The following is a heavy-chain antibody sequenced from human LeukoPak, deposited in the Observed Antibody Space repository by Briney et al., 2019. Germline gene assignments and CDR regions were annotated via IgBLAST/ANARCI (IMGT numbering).Heavy chain of an antibody. D-gene: IGHD3-10*02. CDR3: ARDLCWGCFDD. Sequence: GGSLRLSCAASGFTFSSYDMSWVCQAPGKGLEWVSAITSSGGSTYYGDSVKGRFTISRDNSRNTLYLQMNSLRVDDTAVYYCARDLCWGCFDDWGQGNLVTVSS. V-gene: IGHV3-23*01. CDR1: GFTFSSYD. J-gene: IGHJ4*02. CDR2: ITSSGGST.